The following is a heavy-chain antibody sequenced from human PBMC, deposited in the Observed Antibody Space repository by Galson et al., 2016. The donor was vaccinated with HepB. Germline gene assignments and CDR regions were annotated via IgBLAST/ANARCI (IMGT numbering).Heavy chain of an antibody. V-gene: IGHV2-5*02. CDR2: IYWDDDK. Sequence: LVQPTQPLPLTCTFYGFSLDTSGVGVGWIRHPPGKALEWLALIYWDDDKRYSPSLIHRLTVTKETSKNQVVLTMTNMDPVDTATYDCAHRPLIEVAGGGIDYWGQGTLVTVSS. J-gene: IGHJ4*02. CDR3: AHRPLIEVAGGGIDY. CDR1: GFSLDTSGVG. D-gene: IGHD6-19*01.